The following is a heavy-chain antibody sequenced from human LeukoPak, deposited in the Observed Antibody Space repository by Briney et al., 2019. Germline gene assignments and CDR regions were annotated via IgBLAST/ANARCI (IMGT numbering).Heavy chain of an antibody. CDR1: GFTFSSYG. V-gene: IGHV3-30*18. CDR2: ISYDGSNK. CDR3: AKAGSYYGYQFDY. Sequence: GGSLRLSCAASGFTFSSYGMHWVRQAPGKGLEWVAVISYDGSNKYYADSVKGRFTISRDNSKNTLYLQMNSLRAEDTAVYYCAKAGSYYGYQFDYWGQGTLVTVSS. D-gene: IGHD3-10*01. J-gene: IGHJ4*02.